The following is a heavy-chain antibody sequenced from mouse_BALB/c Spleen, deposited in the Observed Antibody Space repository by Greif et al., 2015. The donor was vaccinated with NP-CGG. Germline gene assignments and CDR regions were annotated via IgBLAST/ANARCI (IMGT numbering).Heavy chain of an antibody. CDR2: ISSGGSYT. D-gene: IGHD3-1*01. Sequence: EVKVEESGGGLVKPGGSLKLSCAASGFTFSSYAMSWVRQTPEKRLEWVATISSGGSYTYYPDSVKGRFTISRDNAKNSLYLQMSSLRSEDTAMYYCARQLGPDYWGQGTTLTVSS. J-gene: IGHJ2*01. V-gene: IGHV5-9-3*01. CDR3: ARQLGPDY. CDR1: GFTFSSYA.